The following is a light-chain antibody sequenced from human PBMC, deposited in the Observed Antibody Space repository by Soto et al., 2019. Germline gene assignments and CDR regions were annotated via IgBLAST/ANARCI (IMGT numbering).Light chain of an antibody. CDR1: QSVSSTY. Sequence: IVSTQSPGTLSLSPGERATLSCRASQSVSSTYLAWYQQKPGQTPRLLIYGASSRATGIPDRFSGSGSGTDFTLTISRLEPEDFAMYYCQQYGSSSWTFGQGTKVDIK. J-gene: IGKJ1*01. CDR2: GAS. V-gene: IGKV3-20*01. CDR3: QQYGSSSWT.